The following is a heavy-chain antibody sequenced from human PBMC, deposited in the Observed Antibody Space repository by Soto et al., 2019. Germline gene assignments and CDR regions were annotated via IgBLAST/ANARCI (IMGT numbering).Heavy chain of an antibody. CDR1: GFTVSSNY. Sequence: GSLRLSCAASGFTVSSNYMSWVRQAPGKGLEWVSVIYSGGSTNYADSVKGRFTISRDNSKNTLYLQMNSLRAEDTAVYYCVRDMQLWRLDSWGQGTLVTVSS. CDR2: IYSGGST. D-gene: IGHD2-21*01. CDR3: VRDMQLWRLDS. J-gene: IGHJ4*02. V-gene: IGHV3-66*01.